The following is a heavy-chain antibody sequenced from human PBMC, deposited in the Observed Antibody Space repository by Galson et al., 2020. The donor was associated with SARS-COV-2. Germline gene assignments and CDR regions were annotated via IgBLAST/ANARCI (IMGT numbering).Heavy chain of an antibody. CDR3: AGRYFDWLWGFDY. CDR1: GFTFSSYG. Sequence: GESLKISCAASGFTFSSYGMHWVRQAPGKGLEWVAVISYDGSNKYYADSVKGRFTISRDNSKNTLYLQMNSLRAEDTAVYYCAGRYFDWLWGFDYWGQGTLVTVSS. J-gene: IGHJ4*02. CDR2: ISYDGSNK. V-gene: IGHV3-30*03. D-gene: IGHD3-9*01.